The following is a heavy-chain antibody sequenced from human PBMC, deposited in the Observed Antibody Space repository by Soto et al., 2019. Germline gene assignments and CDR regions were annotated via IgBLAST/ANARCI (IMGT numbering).Heavy chain of an antibody. CDR3: ARDPSNTGGSQIYFDS. J-gene: IGHJ4*02. CDR2: ISCYNHKT. Sequence: ASVKVSCKTSGYIFNRFGIAWVRQAPGQGLEWMGWISCYNHKTIYAQKIQGRFSMTADTSANIVYMELRSLRSDDTAVFFCARDPSNTGGSQIYFDSWGQGTQVTVSS. CDR1: GYIFNRFG. V-gene: IGHV1-18*04. D-gene: IGHD2-8*02.